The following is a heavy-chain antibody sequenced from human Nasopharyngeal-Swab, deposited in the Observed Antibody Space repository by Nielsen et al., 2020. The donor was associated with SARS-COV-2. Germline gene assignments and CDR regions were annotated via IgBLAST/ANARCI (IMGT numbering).Heavy chain of an antibody. CDR2: IKQDGSEK. CDR1: GFTFSSYW. D-gene: IGHD5-18*01. J-gene: IGHJ3*02. Sequence: GGSLRLSCAASGFTFSSYWMSWVRQAPGKGLEWVANIKQDGSEKYYVDSVKGRFTISRDNAKNSLYLQMNSLRAEDTAVYYCATTRGYSSNDAFDIWGQGTMVTVSS. V-gene: IGHV3-7*01. CDR3: ATTRGYSSNDAFDI.